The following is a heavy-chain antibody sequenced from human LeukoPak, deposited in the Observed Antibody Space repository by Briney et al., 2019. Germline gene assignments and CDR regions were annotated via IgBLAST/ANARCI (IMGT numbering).Heavy chain of an antibody. CDR1: GYTFTSYG. CDR3: ARGMVRGVPGPYFDY. J-gene: IGHJ4*02. Sequence: GASVKVSCKASGYTFTSYGISWVRQAPGQGLEWMGGIIPIFGTANYAQKFQGRVTITTDESTSTAYMELSSLRSEDTAVYYCARGMVRGVPGPYFDYWGQGTLVTVSS. V-gene: IGHV1-69*05. D-gene: IGHD3-10*01. CDR2: IIPIFGTA.